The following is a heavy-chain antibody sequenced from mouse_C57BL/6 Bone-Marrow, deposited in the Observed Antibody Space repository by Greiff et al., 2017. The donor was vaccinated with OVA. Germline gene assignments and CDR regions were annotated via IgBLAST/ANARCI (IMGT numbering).Heavy chain of an antibody. CDR1: GFNIKDYY. D-gene: IGHD1-1*01. V-gene: IGHV14-2*01. CDR3: AGGYYCGSGDMAY. Sequence: DVQLVESGAELVKPGASVKLSCTASGFNIKDYYMHWVKQRTEQGLEWIGRIDPEDGETKYAPKFQGKATITADTSSNTAYLQLSSLTSEDTAVYYYAGGYYCGSGDMAYWGQGTLVTVSA. CDR2: IDPEDGET. J-gene: IGHJ3*01.